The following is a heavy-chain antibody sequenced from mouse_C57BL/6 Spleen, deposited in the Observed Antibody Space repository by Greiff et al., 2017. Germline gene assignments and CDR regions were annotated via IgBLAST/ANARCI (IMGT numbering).Heavy chain of an antibody. J-gene: IGHJ1*03. D-gene: IGHD1-1*01. Sequence: EVQLQQSGPELVKPGASVKISCKASGYTFTDYYMNWVKQSHGKSLEWIGDINPNNGGTSYNQKFKGKATLTVDKSSSTAYMELRSLTSEDSAVYYGARTDYYGTSRDWYFDVWGTGTTVTVAS. CDR2: INPNNGGT. CDR1: GYTFTDYY. CDR3: ARTDYYGTSRDWYFDV. V-gene: IGHV1-26*01.